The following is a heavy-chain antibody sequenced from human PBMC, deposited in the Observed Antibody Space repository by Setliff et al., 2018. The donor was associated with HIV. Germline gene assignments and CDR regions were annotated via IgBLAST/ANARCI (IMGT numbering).Heavy chain of an antibody. CDR1: GDSISNYY. CDR2: IYTSGST. J-gene: IGHJ4*02. Sequence: NPSETLSLTCTVSGDSISNYYWSWIRQPPGKGLEWIGYIYTSGSTNYNPSLKSRVTISVDTSKNQFSLKLYSVTAADTAVYYCARAYFGSGIYYWGQGTLVTVSS. D-gene: IGHD3-10*01. V-gene: IGHV4-4*09. CDR3: ARAYFGSGIYY.